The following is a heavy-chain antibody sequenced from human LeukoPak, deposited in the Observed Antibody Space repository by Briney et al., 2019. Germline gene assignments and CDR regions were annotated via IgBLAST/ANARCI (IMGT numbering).Heavy chain of an antibody. CDR3: AREIVVVPAAISVGNWFDP. D-gene: IGHD2-2*01. J-gene: IGHJ5*02. CDR2: IYTNGST. V-gene: IGHV4-4*07. CDR1: GGSISSYY. Sequence: SETLSLTCTVSGGSISSYYWSWIRQPAGKGLEWIGRIYTNGSTNYNPSLKSRVTMSVDTSKNQFSLKLSSVPAADAAVYYCAREIVVVPAAISVGNWFDPWGQGTLVTVSS.